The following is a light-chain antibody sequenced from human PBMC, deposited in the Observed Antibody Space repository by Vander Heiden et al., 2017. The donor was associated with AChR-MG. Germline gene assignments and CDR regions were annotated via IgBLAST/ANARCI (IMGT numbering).Light chain of an antibody. Sequence: SALTQPRSVSGSPGQSVTISCTGTSSDVGAYNYVSWYQQHPGKAPKFMIYDVSKRPSGVPDRFSGSKSGNTASLTISGLQAEDEADYYCSSYACTYTVVFGGGTKLTVL. CDR3: SSYACTYTVV. J-gene: IGLJ2*01. CDR2: DVS. V-gene: IGLV2-11*01. CDR1: SSDVGAYNY.